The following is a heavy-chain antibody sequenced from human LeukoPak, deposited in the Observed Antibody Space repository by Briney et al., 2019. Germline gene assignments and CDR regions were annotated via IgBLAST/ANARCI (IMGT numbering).Heavy chain of an antibody. V-gene: IGHV3-23*01. CDR1: GLSFRRYA. CDR3: AQDRGYNYPFRYFDH. Sequence: PGGSLRLSCAASGLSFRRYAMTVVGQAPGQGLEGVSSTSGSGTTTYFADSVKGRFTISRDNSKGSLYLQMNSLRDEGTAIYYCAQDRGYNYPFRYFDHWGQGTLVTVAS. J-gene: IGHJ4*02. D-gene: IGHD5-24*01. CDR2: TSGSGTTT.